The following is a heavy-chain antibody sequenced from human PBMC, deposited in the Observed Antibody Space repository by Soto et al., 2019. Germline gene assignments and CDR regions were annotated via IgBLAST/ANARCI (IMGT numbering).Heavy chain of an antibody. V-gene: IGHV4-39*01. Sequence: SETLSLTCTVSGGSISSSSYYWGWIRQPPGKGLEWIGSIYYSGSTYYNPSLKSRVTISVDTSKNQFSLKLSSVTAADTAVYYCARHQTARGYSYGYNYYYGMDVWGQGTTVTVSS. CDR3: ARHQTARGYSYGYNYYYGMDV. D-gene: IGHD5-18*01. J-gene: IGHJ6*02. CDR2: IYYSGST. CDR1: GGSISSSSYY.